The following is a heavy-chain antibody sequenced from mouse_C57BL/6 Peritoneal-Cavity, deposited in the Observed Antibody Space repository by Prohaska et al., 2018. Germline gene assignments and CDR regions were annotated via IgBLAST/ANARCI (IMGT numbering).Heavy chain of an antibody. CDR1: GYTFTDYE. Sequence: QVQLQQSVAELVRPGASVTLSCKASGYTFTDYEMHWVKQTPVHGLEWIGAIDPETGSTAYNQKFKGKAIMTANKSSSTDYMELRSLTSEDSAVYYCTNYYGSSYAMDYWGQGTSVTVSS. CDR3: TNYYGSSYAMDY. J-gene: IGHJ4*01. D-gene: IGHD1-1*01. CDR2: IDPETGST. V-gene: IGHV1-15*01.